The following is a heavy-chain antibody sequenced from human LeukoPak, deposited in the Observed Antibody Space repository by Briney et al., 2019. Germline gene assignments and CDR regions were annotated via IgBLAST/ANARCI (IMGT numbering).Heavy chain of an antibody. V-gene: IGHV1-18*01. J-gene: IGHJ4*02. CDR3: ARDGTHSSGLEPFDY. Sequence: ASVKVSCKASGYTFTSYGISWVRQAPGQGLEWMGWISAYNGNTNYAQKLQGRVTMTTDTSTSTAYMELRSLRSDDAAVYYCARDGTHSSGLEPFDYWGQGTLVTVSS. D-gene: IGHD6-19*01. CDR1: GYTFTSYG. CDR2: ISAYNGNT.